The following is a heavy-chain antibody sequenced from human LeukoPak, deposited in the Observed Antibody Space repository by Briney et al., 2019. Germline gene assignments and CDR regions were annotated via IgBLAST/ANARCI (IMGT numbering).Heavy chain of an antibody. V-gene: IGHV3-30-3*01. CDR3: ARDLGGSYDY. Sequence: PGRSLRLSCAASGFTFSSYAMHWVRQAPGKGLEWVAVISYDGSNKYYADSVKGRFTISRDNSKNTLYLQMNSLRAEDTAVYCCARDLGGSYDYRGQGTLVTVSS. CDR2: ISYDGSNK. CDR1: GFTFSSYA. J-gene: IGHJ4*02. D-gene: IGHD2-15*01.